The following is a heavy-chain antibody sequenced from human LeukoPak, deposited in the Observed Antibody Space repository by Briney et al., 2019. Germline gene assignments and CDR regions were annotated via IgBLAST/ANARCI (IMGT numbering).Heavy chain of an antibody. CDR3: ARGFSSSWYSLFFDY. Sequence: ASVKVSCKASGYTFTGYYMHWVRQAPGQGLEWMGWINPNSGGTNYAQKFQGRVTMTRDTSISTAYMELSRLRSDDTAVYYCARGFSSSWYSLFFDYWGQGTLVTVSS. V-gene: IGHV1-2*02. D-gene: IGHD6-13*01. CDR2: INPNSGGT. CDR1: GYTFTGYY. J-gene: IGHJ4*02.